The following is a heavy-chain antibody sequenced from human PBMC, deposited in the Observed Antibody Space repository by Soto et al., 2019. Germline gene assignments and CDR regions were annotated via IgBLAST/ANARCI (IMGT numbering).Heavy chain of an antibody. Sequence: GGSLRLSCTASGFTFSSYAMNWVRQAPGKGLEWVSVISGSGGSTYFADSVKGRFTISRDNSKNTLYLQMNSLRAEDTAVYYCAKDGAMVRGVTNYNYFDYWGQGTLVTVSS. V-gene: IGHV3-23*01. CDR1: GFTFSSYA. J-gene: IGHJ4*02. D-gene: IGHD3-10*01. CDR2: ISGSGGST. CDR3: AKDGAMVRGVTNYNYFDY.